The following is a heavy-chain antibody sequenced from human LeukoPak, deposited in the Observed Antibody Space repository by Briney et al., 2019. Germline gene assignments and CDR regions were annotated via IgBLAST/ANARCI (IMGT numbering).Heavy chain of an antibody. D-gene: IGHD3-22*01. J-gene: IGHJ4*02. Sequence: PGGSLRLSCAASGFTFSSYGMHWVRQGPGKGLEWVAFIRYDGSNKYYADSVRVRFTISRDNSKNTLYLQMNSLRAEDTAVYYCAKDPRAYYYDSSGYYDYFDYWGQGTLVTVSS. V-gene: IGHV3-30*02. CDR3: AKDPRAYYYDSSGYYDYFDY. CDR1: GFTFSSYG. CDR2: IRYDGSNK.